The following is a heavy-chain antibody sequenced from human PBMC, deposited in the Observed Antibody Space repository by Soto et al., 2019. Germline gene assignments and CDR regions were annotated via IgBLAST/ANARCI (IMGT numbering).Heavy chain of an antibody. CDR2: IFYTGST. CDR3: ARVGSSGWSPDY. D-gene: IGHD6-19*01. V-gene: IGHV4-59*11. CDR1: GGSISGHY. J-gene: IGHJ4*02. Sequence: SETLSLTCTVSGGSISGHYWIWIRQSPGKGLEWIGYIFYTGSTNYNPSLKSRVTLSVDTSKNQFSLRLSSVTAADMAVYYCARVGSSGWSPDYWGQGTLVTVSS.